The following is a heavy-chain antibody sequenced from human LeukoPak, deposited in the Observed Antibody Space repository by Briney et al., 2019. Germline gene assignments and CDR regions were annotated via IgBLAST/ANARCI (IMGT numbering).Heavy chain of an antibody. V-gene: IGHV3-21*01. Sequence: KPGGSLRLSCAGSGFTFSNYSINWVRQAPGEGLEWVSSISSSSSYIYYADSMKGRFTISRDNAKNSLYLQMNSLRAEDTAAYYCARLEYYSSSRFDYWGQGSLVTVSS. CDR2: ISSSSSYI. D-gene: IGHD6-13*01. J-gene: IGHJ4*02. CDR3: ARLEYYSSSRFDY. CDR1: GFTFSNYS.